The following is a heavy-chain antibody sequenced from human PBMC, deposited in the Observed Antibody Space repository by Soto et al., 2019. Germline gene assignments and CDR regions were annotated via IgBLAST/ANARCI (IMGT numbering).Heavy chain of an antibody. V-gene: IGHV2-5*02. D-gene: IGHD6-6*01. CDR1: GFSLSTSGVG. Sequence: VPTLVNPTQSLTLTCTFSGFSLSTSGVGVGWIRQPPGKALECLALIYWDDDKRYSPSLKSRLTITKDTSKNQVVLTMTNMDTVDTATYYCAHSGAAARPDWFDPWGQGTLVTVSS. J-gene: IGHJ5*02. CDR3: AHSGAAARPDWFDP. CDR2: IYWDDDK.